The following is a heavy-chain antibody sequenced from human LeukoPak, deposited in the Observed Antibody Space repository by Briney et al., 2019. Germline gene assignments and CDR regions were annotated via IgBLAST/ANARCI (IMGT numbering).Heavy chain of an antibody. CDR1: GYTFTTYD. CDR2: INPKSGYT. J-gene: IGHJ4*02. V-gene: IGHV1-8*03. D-gene: IGHD2-15*01. CDR3: ARVDGSPDY. Sequence: ASVKVSCTASGYTFTTYDINWVRQATGQGLEWMGWINPKSGYTGYAQKFQGRVTITRSTSISTAYMEVSSLRSGDTAVYYCARVDGSPDYWGQGTLLTVSS.